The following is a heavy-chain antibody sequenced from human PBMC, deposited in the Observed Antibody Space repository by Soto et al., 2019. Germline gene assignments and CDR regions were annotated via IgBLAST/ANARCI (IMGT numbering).Heavy chain of an antibody. CDR2: IFYSEST. CDR3: ARVRTVTTLDY. J-gene: IGHJ4*02. V-gene: IGHV4-59*07. Sequence: QVQLHESGPGLMKPSDTLSLTCTVSGVSISNSYWTWIRQSPGKGLEYIGYIFYSESTKYNRSLQSRVTISVDATKNQFFLKLTSVTAADSAVYFCARVRTVTTLDYWGQGTLVTVSS. D-gene: IGHD4-17*01. CDR1: GVSISNSY.